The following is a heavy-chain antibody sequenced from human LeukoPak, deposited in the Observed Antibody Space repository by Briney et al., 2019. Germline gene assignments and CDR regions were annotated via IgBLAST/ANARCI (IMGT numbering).Heavy chain of an antibody. D-gene: IGHD6-13*01. Sequence: SETLSLTCAVYGGSFRGYYWSWIRQPPGKGLEWIGEISHSGSTNHNPSLKSRVTISEDTSKSQFSLKPSAVTAADTALYYCARGGIATPGVGGYFDYWGQGIFVTVSS. J-gene: IGHJ4*02. CDR3: ARGGIATPGVGGYFDY. CDR2: ISHSGST. V-gene: IGHV4-34*01. CDR1: GGSFRGYY.